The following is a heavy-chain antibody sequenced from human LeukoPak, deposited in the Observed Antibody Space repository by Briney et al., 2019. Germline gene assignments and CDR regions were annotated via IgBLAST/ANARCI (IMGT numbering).Heavy chain of an antibody. Sequence: PGGSLRLSCVASGFSFRKYSMSWVRQAPGKGLEWVSLISGDGGSTYYADSVKGRFTISRDNSKNSLYLQMNSLRTEDTALYYCAKIGSYRNRWVDYWGQGTLVTVSS. CDR1: GFSFRKYS. V-gene: IGHV3-43*02. CDR2: ISGDGGST. J-gene: IGHJ4*02. CDR3: AKIGSYRNRWVDY. D-gene: IGHD3-10*01.